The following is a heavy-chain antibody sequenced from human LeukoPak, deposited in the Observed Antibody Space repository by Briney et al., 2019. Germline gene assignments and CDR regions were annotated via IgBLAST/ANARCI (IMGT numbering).Heavy chain of an antibody. CDR2: ISGGAGST. J-gene: IGHJ6*03. V-gene: IGHV3-23*01. CDR3: AKDKYNFWSGSNYYYMDV. CDR1: GFTFSSYA. D-gene: IGHD3-3*01. Sequence: PGGSLRLSCAASGFTFSSYAMSWVRQAPGKGLEWVSVISGGAGSTYYADSVKGRFTISRDNSKNTLYLQMNSLRAEDTAVYYCAKDKYNFWSGSNYYYMDVWGKGTTVTVSS.